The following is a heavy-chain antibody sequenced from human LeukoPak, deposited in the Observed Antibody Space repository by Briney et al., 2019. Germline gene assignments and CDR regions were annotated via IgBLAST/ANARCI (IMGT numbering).Heavy chain of an antibody. CDR2: ISSSSSYI. V-gene: IGHV3-21*04. CDR1: GFTFSSYS. CDR3: ARRSARGSGSYYSY. J-gene: IGHJ4*02. Sequence: GGSLRLSCAASGFTFSSYSMNWVRQAPGKGLEWVSSISSSSSYIYYADSVKGRFTISRDNAKNSLYLQMNSLRAEGTAVYYCARRSARGSGSYYSYWGQGTLVTVSS. D-gene: IGHD3-10*01.